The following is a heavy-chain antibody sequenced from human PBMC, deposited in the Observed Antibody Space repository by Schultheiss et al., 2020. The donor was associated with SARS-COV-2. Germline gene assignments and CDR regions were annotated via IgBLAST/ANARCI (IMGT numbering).Heavy chain of an antibody. CDR1: GGTFSSYA. CDR3: ARDYGYCGEGTCYSDF. J-gene: IGHJ4*02. V-gene: IGHV1-69*05. D-gene: IGHD2-15*01. CDR2: IIPIFGTA. Sequence: SVKVSCKASGGTFSSYAISWVRQAPGQGLEWMGGIIPIFGTANYAQEFQGRVTITRDTSASTAYMELSSLRSDDTAVYYCARDYGYCGEGTCYSDFWGQGTLVTVSS.